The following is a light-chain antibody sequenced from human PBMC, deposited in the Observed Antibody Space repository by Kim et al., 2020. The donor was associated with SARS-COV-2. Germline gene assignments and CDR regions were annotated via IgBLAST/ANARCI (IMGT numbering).Light chain of an antibody. CDR2: KAS. CDR3: QQYESYPYT. J-gene: IGKJ2*01. CDR1: QNINIW. Sequence: DIQMTQSPSTLSASVGERVTITCRASQNINIWLAWYQHKPGTAPKLLIYKASRLESGVPSRFSGSASGTEFTLTISSLQPDDFATYYCQQYESYPYTFGQGTKLEI. V-gene: IGKV1-5*03.